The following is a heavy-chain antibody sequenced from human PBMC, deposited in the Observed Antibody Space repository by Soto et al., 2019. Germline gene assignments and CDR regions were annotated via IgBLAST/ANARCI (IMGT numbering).Heavy chain of an antibody. CDR1: GYTFTSYG. CDR2: ISAYNGNT. CDR3: ARAGSVVIAIQNWFDP. V-gene: IGHV1-18*01. D-gene: IGHD2-21*01. J-gene: IGHJ5*02. Sequence: ASVKVSCKASGYTFTSYGISWVRQAPGQGLEWMGWISAYNGNTNYAQKLQGRVTMTTDTSTSTAYMELRSLRSDDTAVYYCARAGSVVIAIQNWFDPWGQGTLVTVSS.